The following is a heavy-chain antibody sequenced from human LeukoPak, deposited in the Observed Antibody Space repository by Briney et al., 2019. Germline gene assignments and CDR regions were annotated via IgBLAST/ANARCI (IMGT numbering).Heavy chain of an antibody. V-gene: IGHV3-53*01. Sequence: AESVRHPSAASGFIVSSSYMSWVGQPPTKGVDWVSFICAGGRTYYADSVKGPFTITSDNSKNTLNLQMNSFRAEDTVVYYCARVHDSSGFYDFFHWGQGTLVTVSS. J-gene: IGHJ4*02. CDR3: ARVHDSSGFYDFFH. CDR2: ICAGGRT. CDR1: GFIVSSSY. D-gene: IGHD3-22*01.